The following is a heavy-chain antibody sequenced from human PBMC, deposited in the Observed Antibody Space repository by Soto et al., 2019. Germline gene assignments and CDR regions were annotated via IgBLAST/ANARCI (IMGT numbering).Heavy chain of an antibody. Sequence: PSETLSLTCAVYGGSFSGYYWSWIRQPPGKGLEWIGEINHSGSTNYNPSLKSRVTISVDTSKNQFSLKLSSVTAADTAVYYCARGQSGSYPSGKIYYFDYWGQGTLVTVSS. V-gene: IGHV4-34*01. CDR2: INHSGST. D-gene: IGHD1-26*01. CDR1: GGSFSGYY. J-gene: IGHJ4*02. CDR3: ARGQSGSYPSGKIYYFDY.